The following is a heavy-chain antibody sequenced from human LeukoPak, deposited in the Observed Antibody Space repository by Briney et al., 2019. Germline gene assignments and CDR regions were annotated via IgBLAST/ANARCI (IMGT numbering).Heavy chain of an antibody. CDR1: GGTFSSYA. CDR3: ARASLSNYDFWSGYYAPFDY. V-gene: IGHV1-69*13. CDR2: IIPIFGTA. Sequence: GASVKVSCKASGGTFSSYAISWVRQAPGQGLEWMGGIIPIFGTANYAQKFQGRVTITADESTSTAYMELSSLRSEDTAVYYCARASLSNYDFWSGYYAPFDYWGQGTLVTVSS. D-gene: IGHD3-3*01. J-gene: IGHJ4*02.